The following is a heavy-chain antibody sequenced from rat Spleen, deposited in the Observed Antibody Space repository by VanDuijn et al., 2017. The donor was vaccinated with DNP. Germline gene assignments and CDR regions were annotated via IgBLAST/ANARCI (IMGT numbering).Heavy chain of an antibody. D-gene: IGHD1-4*01. CDR3: ARWPGYNPPYAMDA. CDR2: ISYSGTT. CDR1: GYSITSNY. Sequence: EVQLQESGPGLVKPSQSLSLTCSVTGYSITSNYWGWIRKFPGNKMEWIGHISYSGTTNYNPSLKSRISITRDTSKNQFFLQLNSVSPEDTATYYCARWPGYNPPYAMDAWGQGTSVTVSS. J-gene: IGHJ4*01. V-gene: IGHV3-1*01.